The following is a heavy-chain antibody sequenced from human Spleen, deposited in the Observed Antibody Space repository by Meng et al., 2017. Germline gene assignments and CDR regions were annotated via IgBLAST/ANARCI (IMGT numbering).Heavy chain of an antibody. V-gene: IGHV1-18*01. J-gene: IGHJ4*02. D-gene: IGHD4-23*01. Sequence: QVQLVQSGAEVKKPGASVKVSCKASGYTFTNYGLSWVRQAPGQGLEWMGWFVSNADTYPAQKFQGRVTMTRDTHTSTDFMELRSLRFDDTAVYYCGKDTVGTPASHWGQGTLVTVSS. CDR2: FVSNADT. CDR1: GYTFTNYG. CDR3: GKDTVGTPASH.